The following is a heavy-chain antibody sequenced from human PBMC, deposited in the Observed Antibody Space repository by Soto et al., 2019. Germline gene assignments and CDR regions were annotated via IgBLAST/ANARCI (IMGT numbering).Heavy chain of an antibody. V-gene: IGHV4-61*01. D-gene: IGHD3-10*01. J-gene: IGHJ4*02. CDR1: GASLRSGSYY. Sequence: QVQLQESGPGLVKPSETLSLICTVSGASLRSGSYYWSWIRQPPGKGLEWIGYISHSGRTNYDPSLKGRLTMSVETSQNQFSLQLNPLPAADTAVYYCSYGSSFDYWGQGTLVTVSS. CDR2: ISHSGRT. CDR3: SYGSSFDY.